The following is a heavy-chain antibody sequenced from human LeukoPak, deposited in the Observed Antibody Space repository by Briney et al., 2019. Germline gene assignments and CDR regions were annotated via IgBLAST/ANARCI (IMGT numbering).Heavy chain of an antibody. CDR1: GGSISRGSYY. D-gene: IGHD3-10*01. V-gene: IGHV4-61*02. Sequence: SQTLSLTCTVSGGSISRGSYYWSWIRQPAGKGLEWIGRIYTSGSTNYNPSLKSRVTISVDTSKNQFSLKLSSVTAADTAVYYCASGLLWNWGQGTLVTVSS. CDR3: ASGLLWN. J-gene: IGHJ4*02. CDR2: IYTSGST.